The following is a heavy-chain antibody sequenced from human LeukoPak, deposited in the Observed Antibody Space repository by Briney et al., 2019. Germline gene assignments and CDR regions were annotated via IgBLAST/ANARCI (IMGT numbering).Heavy chain of an antibody. CDR2: IYYSGST. D-gene: IGHD4-17*01. CDR3: AAEPYGDYVT. V-gene: IGHV4-39*01. J-gene: IGHJ5*02. CDR1: GGSISSSSYY. Sequence: SETLSLTCTVSGGSISSSSYYWGWIRQPPGKGLEWIGSIYYSGSTYYNPSLKSRATISVDTSKNQFSLKLSSVTAADTAVYYCAAEPYGDYVTWGQGTLVTVSS.